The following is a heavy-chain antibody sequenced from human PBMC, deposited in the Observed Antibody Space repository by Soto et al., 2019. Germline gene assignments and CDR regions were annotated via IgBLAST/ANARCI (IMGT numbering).Heavy chain of an antibody. CDR2: IIARFGTT. CDR3: ASAYSTGWYGIHY. V-gene: IGHV1-69*01. Sequence: QVLLVQSGAEVKKPGSSVKVSCKASGGTFSDYTFTWVRQAPGQGLEWMGGIIARFGTTNFAQNFQGRVTITADGSTSAAYLERSSLRSEDTSVYYCASAYSTGWYGIHYWGQGTLVTVSS. CDR1: GGTFSDYT. D-gene: IGHD6-19*01. J-gene: IGHJ4*02.